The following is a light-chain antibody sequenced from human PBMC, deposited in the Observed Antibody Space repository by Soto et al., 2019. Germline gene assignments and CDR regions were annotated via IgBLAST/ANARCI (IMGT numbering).Light chain of an antibody. J-gene: IGKJ4*01. V-gene: IGKV3-11*01. CDR3: QQRSNWPLT. CDR1: QSVSSN. Sequence: EIVLTQSPATLSLSPGERATLSCRASQSVSSNLAWYQQKPGQAPRLLIFDAYNRATGIPGRFSGSGSGTDFTHTISSLEPEDFAVYYCQQRSNWPLTFGGGTKVEIK. CDR2: DAY.